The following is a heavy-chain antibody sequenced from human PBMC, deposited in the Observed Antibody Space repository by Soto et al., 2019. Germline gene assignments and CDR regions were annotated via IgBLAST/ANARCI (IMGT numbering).Heavy chain of an antibody. V-gene: IGHV3-15*01. CDR1: GFTFSNAW. D-gene: IGHD3-22*01. CDR3: TRTNRLYYYDSSGYYDYYYYGMDV. CDR2: IKSKTDGGTT. J-gene: IGHJ6*02. Sequence: GGSLRLACAASGFTFSNAWMSWVRQAPGKGLEWVGRIKSKTDGGTTDYAAPVKGRFTISRDDSKSIAYLQMNSLKTEDTAVYYCTRTNRLYYYDSSGYYDYYYYGMDVWGQGTTVTVSS.